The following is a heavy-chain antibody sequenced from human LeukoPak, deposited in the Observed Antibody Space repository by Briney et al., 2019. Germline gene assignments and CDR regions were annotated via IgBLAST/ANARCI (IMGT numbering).Heavy chain of an antibody. J-gene: IGHJ4*02. CDR1: GFSLSSYA. CDR3: AKAPVTSCRGAFCYPLDS. V-gene: IGHV3-23*01. Sequence: GGSLRLSCAASGFSLSSYAMSWVRQAPGKGLEWVSAISSSDDGTYHAGSVRGRFTISRDSSKNTLYLQMNNLRTEDAAMYYCAKAPVTSCRGAFCYPLDSWGQGTLVTVSS. CDR2: ISSSDDGT. D-gene: IGHD2-15*01.